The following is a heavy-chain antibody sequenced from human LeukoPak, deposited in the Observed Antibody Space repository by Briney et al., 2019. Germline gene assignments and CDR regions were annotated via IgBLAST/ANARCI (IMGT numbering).Heavy chain of an antibody. J-gene: IGHJ4*02. Sequence: GGSLRLSCAASGFTFSTYWMHWVRQAPGKGLVWVSRITSDGSNTAYADSLKGRFTISRDNAKNTLYLQMNSLRAEDTAVYYCARGGLTPDYWGQGTLVTVSS. CDR3: ARGGLTPDY. V-gene: IGHV3-74*01. CDR1: GFTFSTYW. D-gene: IGHD3-9*01. CDR2: ITSDGSNT.